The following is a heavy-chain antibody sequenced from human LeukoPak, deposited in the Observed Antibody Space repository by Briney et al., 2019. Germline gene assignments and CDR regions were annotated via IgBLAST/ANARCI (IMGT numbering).Heavy chain of an antibody. CDR1: GGSFSGYY. V-gene: IGHV4-34*01. CDR2: INHSGST. D-gene: IGHD5-18*01. Sequence: PSETLSLTCAVYGGSFSGYYWSWIRQPPGKGLEWIGEINHSGSTNYNPSLKSRVTISVDTSKNQFSLKLSSVTAADTAVYYCARGDTAMDTFDYWGQGTLVTVSS. J-gene: IGHJ4*02. CDR3: ARGDTAMDTFDY.